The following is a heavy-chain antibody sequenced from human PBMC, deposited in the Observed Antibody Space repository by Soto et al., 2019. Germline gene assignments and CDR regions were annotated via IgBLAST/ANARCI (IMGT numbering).Heavy chain of an antibody. CDR2: ISGSNGNT. CDR1: GYTFTRYG. D-gene: IGHD2-15*01. J-gene: IGHJ3*02. V-gene: IGHV1-18*01. CDR3: ARVGYGGSSQGARDI. Sequence: QVQLVQSGTEVKKPGASVKVSCKASGYTFTRYGLSWVRQAPGQGLEWMGWISGSNGNTNYAQKLQGRFTMTTDTSTSTAYMELRSMGSDDTAVYYCARVGYGGSSQGARDIWGQGTMVIVSS.